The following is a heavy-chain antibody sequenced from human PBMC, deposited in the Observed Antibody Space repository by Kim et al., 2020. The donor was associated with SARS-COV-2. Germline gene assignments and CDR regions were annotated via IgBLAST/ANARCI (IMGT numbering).Heavy chain of an antibody. D-gene: IGHD3-22*01. Sequence: GGSLRLSCAASGFTFSDYYMSWIRQAPGKGLEWVSYISSSGSTIYYADSVKGRFTISRDNAKNSLYLQMNSLRAEDTAVYYCARVRVSITMIVVVREPPDYWGQGTLVTVSS. CDR2: ISSSGSTI. CDR3: ARVRVSITMIVVVREPPDY. V-gene: IGHV3-11*01. J-gene: IGHJ4*02. CDR1: GFTFSDYY.